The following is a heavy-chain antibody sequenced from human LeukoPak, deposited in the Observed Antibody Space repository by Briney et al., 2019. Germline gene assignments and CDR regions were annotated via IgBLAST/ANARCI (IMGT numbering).Heavy chain of an antibody. V-gene: IGHV4-59*01. CDR1: GGSISSYY. CDR3: SGGPPLDY. CDR2: IYYSGTT. Sequence: SEALSLTCTVSGGSISSYYWSWIRQPPGKGLEWIGYIYYSGTTNYNPSLKSRVTISVDTSKNQFSLKLNSVTAADTAVYYCSGGPPLDYWGQGTLVTVSS. D-gene: IGHD3-16*01. J-gene: IGHJ4*02.